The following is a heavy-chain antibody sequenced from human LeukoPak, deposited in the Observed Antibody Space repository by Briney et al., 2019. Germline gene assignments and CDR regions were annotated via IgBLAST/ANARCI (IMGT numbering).Heavy chain of an antibody. D-gene: IGHD2-21*02. CDR3: ARDLTYCGGDCYFYFDY. CDR1: GYTFTSYY. J-gene: IGHJ4*02. V-gene: IGHV1-46*01. CDR2: INPSGGST. Sequence: GASVKVSCKASGYTFTSYYMHWVRQAPGQGLEWMGIINPSGGSTSYAQKFQGRVTMTRDTSTSTVYMELSSLRSEDTAVYYCARDLTYCGGDCYFYFDYWGQGTLVTVSS.